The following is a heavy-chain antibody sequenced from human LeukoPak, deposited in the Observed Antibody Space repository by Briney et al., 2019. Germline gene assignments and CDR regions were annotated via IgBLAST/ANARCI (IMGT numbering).Heavy chain of an antibody. CDR1: GFTFSSYG. J-gene: IGHJ4*02. D-gene: IGHD3-3*01. CDR3: AKPPYCDFCSGLDY. V-gene: IGHV3-30*18. Sequence: PGRSLRLSCAASGFTFSSYGMDWVRQAPGKGLEWVAVISYDGSNTYYADSVTARFTISRNNSKNTLYLQMNSLRAEDTAVYSCAKPPYCDFCSGLDYCGQATLVTVSS. CDR2: ISYDGSNT.